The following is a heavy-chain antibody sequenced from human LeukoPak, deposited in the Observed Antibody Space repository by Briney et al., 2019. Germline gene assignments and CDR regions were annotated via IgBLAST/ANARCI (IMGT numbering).Heavy chain of an antibody. CDR3: ARRAGYHINYYDSSGYYRPPQYYYGMDV. Sequence: SETLSLTCTVSGGSISDYYWSWIRQSPGKGLEWIGYIYYSGSTNSNPSLKSRVTISVDTSKNQFSLRLSSVTAADTAVYYCARRAGYHINYYDSSGYYRPPQYYYGMDVWGQGTTVTVSS. CDR1: GGSISDYY. V-gene: IGHV4-59*08. D-gene: IGHD3-22*01. J-gene: IGHJ6*02. CDR2: IYYSGST.